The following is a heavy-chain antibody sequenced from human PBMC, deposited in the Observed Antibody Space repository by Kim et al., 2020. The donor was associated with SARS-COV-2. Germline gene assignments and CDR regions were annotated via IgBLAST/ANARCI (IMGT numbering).Heavy chain of an antibody. V-gene: IGHV4-4*02. CDR3: ARASCGGDCYSLNTFDY. D-gene: IGHD2-21*02. J-gene: IGHJ4*02. Sequence: LKSRVTISVDKSKNQFSLKRSSVTAADTAVYYCARASCGGDCYSLNTFDYWGQGTLVTVSS.